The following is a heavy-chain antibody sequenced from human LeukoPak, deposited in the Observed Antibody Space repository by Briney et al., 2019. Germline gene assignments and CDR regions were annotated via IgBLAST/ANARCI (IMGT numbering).Heavy chain of an antibody. J-gene: IGHJ4*02. V-gene: IGHV4-34*01. CDR1: GGSFSGYY. D-gene: IGHD6-13*01. Sequence: SETLSLTCALYGGSFSGYYCGWIRHPPGKGLEWIGEINHSGSTIYNPSLKSRVTISVDTSKNQFSLKLSSVTAADTAVYYCARDIIAAAGTLGYWGRGTLVTVSS. CDR3: ARDIIAAAGTLGY. CDR2: INHSGST.